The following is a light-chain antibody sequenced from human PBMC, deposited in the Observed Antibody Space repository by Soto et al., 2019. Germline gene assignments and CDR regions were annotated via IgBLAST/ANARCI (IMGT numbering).Light chain of an antibody. Sequence: EVVLTQSPVTLSLSPWERATLSCMASQSVSSYLAWYQQKPGQAPRLLIYDVSNRATGIPARFSGSGSGTDFTLTISSLEPEDFAVYYCQQRNYWQVTFGQGTRLEIK. CDR1: QSVSSY. CDR3: QQRNYWQVT. V-gene: IGKV3-11*01. CDR2: DVS. J-gene: IGKJ5*01.